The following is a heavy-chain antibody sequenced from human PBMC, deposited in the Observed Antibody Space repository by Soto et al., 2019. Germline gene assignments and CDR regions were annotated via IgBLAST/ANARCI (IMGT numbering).Heavy chain of an antibody. CDR2: ISAYNGNT. CDR3: ARDRRITMVRGVPKTVYYYYYYGMDV. Sequence: SVKVSCKASGYTFTSYGISWVRQAPGQGLEWMGWISAYNGNTNYAQKLQGRVTMTTGTSTSTAYMELRSLRSDDTAVYYCARDRRITMVRGVPKTVYYYYYYGMDVWGQGSTVTVSS. CDR1: GYTFTSYG. J-gene: IGHJ6*02. D-gene: IGHD3-10*01. V-gene: IGHV1-18*04.